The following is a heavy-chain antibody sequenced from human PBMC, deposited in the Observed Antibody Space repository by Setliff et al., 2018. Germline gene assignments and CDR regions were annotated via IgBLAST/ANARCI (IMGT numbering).Heavy chain of an antibody. J-gene: IGHJ5*01. V-gene: IGHV4-34*01. CDR1: GGSLDDYF. CDR3: ARGLVGARKMDS. Sequence: KASETLSLTCAVYGGSLDDYFWTWIRQSPDKGLEWIGEINPNGVSNYNPSLKSRVTLSVDTSKNQFTLNLTSVTAADTAVFYCARGLVGARKMDSWGQGTLVTVSS. D-gene: IGHD1-26*01. CDR2: INPNGVS.